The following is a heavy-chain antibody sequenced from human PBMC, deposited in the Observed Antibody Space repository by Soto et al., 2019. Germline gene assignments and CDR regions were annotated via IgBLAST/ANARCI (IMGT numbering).Heavy chain of an antibody. D-gene: IGHD6-19*01. V-gene: IGHV4-59*01. CDR3: ARARWLVGYYYYYALDV. J-gene: IGHJ6*02. CDR1: GDSISDYY. Sequence: PSETLSLTCTASGDSISDYYWSWIRQPPGKGLEWIGYIYYSGSTNYNPSLKSRVTISVDTSKNQFSLKLSSVTAADTAVYYCARARWLVGYYYYYALDVWGQGTTVTVSS. CDR2: IYYSGST.